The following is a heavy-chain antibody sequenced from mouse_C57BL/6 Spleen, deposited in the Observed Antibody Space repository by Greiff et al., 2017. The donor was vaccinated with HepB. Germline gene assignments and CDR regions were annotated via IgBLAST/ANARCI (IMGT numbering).Heavy chain of an antibody. Sequence: EVQLVESGPGLVKPSQSLSLTCSVTGYSITSGYYWNWIRQFPGNKLEWMGYISYDGSNNYNPSLKNRISITRDTSKNQFFLKLNSVTTEDTATYYCARGYYGSHFDYWGQGTTLTVSS. CDR3: ARGYYGSHFDY. V-gene: IGHV3-6*01. CDR1: GYSITSGYY. CDR2: ISYDGSN. J-gene: IGHJ2*01. D-gene: IGHD1-1*01.